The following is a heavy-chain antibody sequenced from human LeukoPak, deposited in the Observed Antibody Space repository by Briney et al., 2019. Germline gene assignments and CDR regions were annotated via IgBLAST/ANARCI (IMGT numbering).Heavy chain of an antibody. CDR2: IWYDGSNK. V-gene: IGHV3-33*01. Sequence: GGSLRLSCAASGFTFCSYGMHWVRQAPGKGLEWVAVIWYDGSNKYYADSVKGRFTISRDNSKNTLYLQMNSLRAEDTGVYYCARAYGGNSNWFDPWGQGTLVTVSS. CDR3: ARAYGGNSNWFDP. J-gene: IGHJ5*02. CDR1: GFTFCSYG. D-gene: IGHD4-23*01.